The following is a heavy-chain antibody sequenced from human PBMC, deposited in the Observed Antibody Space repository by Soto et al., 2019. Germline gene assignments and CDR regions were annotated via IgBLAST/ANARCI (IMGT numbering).Heavy chain of an antibody. CDR2: ISSSGTYI. CDR3: ARVRMYYSSSQAAYYLDY. J-gene: IGHJ4*02. Sequence: GGSLRLSCAASGFTFSDYAMNWVRQSPGKGLEWVSSISSSGTYIYYADSLKGRFTISRDNAKNSVDLQMNSLRADDTAVYYCARVRMYYSSSQAAYYLDYWGQGVLVTVSS. V-gene: IGHV3-21*01. D-gene: IGHD6-13*01. CDR1: GFTFSDYA.